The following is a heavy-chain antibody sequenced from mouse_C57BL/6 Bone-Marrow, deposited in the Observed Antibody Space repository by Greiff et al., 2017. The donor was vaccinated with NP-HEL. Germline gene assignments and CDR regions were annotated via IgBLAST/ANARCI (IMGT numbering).Heavy chain of an antibody. D-gene: IGHD2-4*01. CDR3: ARPYDYDVHWYFDV. J-gene: IGHJ1*03. Sequence: VKVVGSGGGLMKPGRSLKLSCAASGFTFSDSGMPWVRPAPKKGVGLVSYISSGRSTLYYADTMKGRFTLSRDNAKNTLFLQMTSLRSEDTAMYYCARPYDYDVHWYFDVWGTGTTVTVSS. V-gene: IGHV5-17*01. CDR1: GFTFSDSG. CDR2: ISSGRSTL.